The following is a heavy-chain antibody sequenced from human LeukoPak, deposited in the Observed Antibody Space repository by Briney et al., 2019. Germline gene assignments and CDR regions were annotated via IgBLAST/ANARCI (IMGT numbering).Heavy chain of an antibody. CDR3: ARAYSSSWYFNWFDP. V-gene: IGHV4-38-2*02. D-gene: IGHD6-13*01. J-gene: IGHJ5*02. CDR2: IYHSGST. CDR1: GYSISSGYY. Sequence: SETLSLTCTVSGYSISSGYYWGWIRQPPGKALEWIGSIYHSGSTYYNPSLKSRVTISVDTSKNQFSLKLSSVTAADTAVYYCARAYSSSWYFNWFDPWGQGTLVTVSS.